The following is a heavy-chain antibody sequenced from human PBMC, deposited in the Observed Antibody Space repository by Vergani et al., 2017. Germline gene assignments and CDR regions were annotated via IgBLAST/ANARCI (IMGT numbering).Heavy chain of an antibody. CDR1: GFTFSNAW. CDR2: IKSKTDGGTT. J-gene: IGHJ2*01. Sequence: EVQLVESGGGLVKPGGSLRLSCAASGFTFSNAWMNWVRQAPGKGLEWVGRIKSKTDGGTTDYAAPVKGRFTISSDDSKNTLYLQMNSLKTEDTAVYYCAKDLHEGDGNWYFDLWGRGTLVTVSS. CDR3: AKDLHEGDGNWYFDL. D-gene: IGHD3-16*01. V-gene: IGHV3-15*07.